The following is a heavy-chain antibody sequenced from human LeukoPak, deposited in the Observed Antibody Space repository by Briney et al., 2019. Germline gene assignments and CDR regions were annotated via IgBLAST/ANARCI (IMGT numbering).Heavy chain of an antibody. J-gene: IGHJ4*02. D-gene: IGHD3-3*01. CDR1: GGSLSSSSYY. V-gene: IGHV4-39*07. CDR2: IYYSGST. CDR3: ARGVSGFWSGSAIDY. Sequence: SQTLSLTCTVSGGSLSSSSYYWGWIRQPPGRGLEWIGSIYYSGSTYYNTSLKSRVTISVDTSQNQFSLQLSSVTAADTAVYYCARGVSGFWSGSAIDYWGQGTLVTVSS.